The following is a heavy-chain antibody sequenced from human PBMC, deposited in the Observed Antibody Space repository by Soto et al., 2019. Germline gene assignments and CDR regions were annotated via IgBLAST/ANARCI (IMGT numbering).Heavy chain of an antibody. J-gene: IGHJ6*03. Sequence: PGGSLRLSCAASGFTFSNAWMSWVRQAPGKGLEWVGRIKSKTDGGTTDYAAPVKGRFTISGDDSKNTLYLQMNSLKTEDTAVYYCTGVGVAANYREYYYYMDVWGKGTTVTVSS. CDR3: TGVGVAANYREYYYYMDV. CDR1: GFTFSNAW. V-gene: IGHV3-15*01. D-gene: IGHD2-15*01. CDR2: IKSKTDGGTT.